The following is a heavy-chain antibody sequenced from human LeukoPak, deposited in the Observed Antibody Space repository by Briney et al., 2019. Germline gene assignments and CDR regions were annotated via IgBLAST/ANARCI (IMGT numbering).Heavy chain of an antibody. D-gene: IGHD5-18*01. CDR1: GFTFSTFS. Sequence: GGSLRLSCAASGFTFSTFSMNWVRQAPGKGLEWVSYISSGGSTIYYADSVKGRFTISRDNAENLLYLQMNSLRDEDTAVYYCTTKRGYSYGYADWGQGTLVTVSS. V-gene: IGHV3-48*02. CDR3: TTKRGYSYGYAD. CDR2: ISSGGSTI. J-gene: IGHJ4*02.